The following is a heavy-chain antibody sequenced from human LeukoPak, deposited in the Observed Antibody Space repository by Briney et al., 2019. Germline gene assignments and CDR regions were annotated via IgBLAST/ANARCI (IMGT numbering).Heavy chain of an antibody. CDR3: ARVGDYSNFVQDY. CDR2: ISTYNGNT. D-gene: IGHD4-11*01. V-gene: IGHV1-18*01. Sequence: ASVKVSCKASGYTLSNFGIAWVRQAPGQGLEWMGWISTYNGNTNYAQKFQGRVTMTTDTSTRTAYMELRSLRSDDTAVYYCARVGDYSNFVQDYWGQGTLVTVS. J-gene: IGHJ4*02. CDR1: GYTLSNFG.